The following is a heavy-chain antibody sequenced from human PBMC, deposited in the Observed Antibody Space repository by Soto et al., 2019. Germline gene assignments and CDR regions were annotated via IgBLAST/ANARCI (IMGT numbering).Heavy chain of an antibody. CDR3: AREKWLVRRNDPFDI. CDR1: GYTFINYY. CDR2: INPNGGST. J-gene: IGHJ3*02. V-gene: IGHV1-46*01. Sequence: QVQLVQSGAEVKKPGASVKVSCKASGYTFINYYMHWVRQAPGQGLEWMGIINPNGGSTTYAQKFQGRVTLNRDTSTNTVNMGLSSLRSEDTAVYYCAREKWLVRRNDPFDIWGQGTMVTVSS. D-gene: IGHD6-19*01.